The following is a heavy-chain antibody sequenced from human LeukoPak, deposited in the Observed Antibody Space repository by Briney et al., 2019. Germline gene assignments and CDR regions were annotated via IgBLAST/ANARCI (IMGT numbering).Heavy chain of an antibody. V-gene: IGHV3-23*01. D-gene: IGHD3-10*01. CDR1: GFTFSSPA. Sequence: PGGSLRLSCATSGFTFSSPAMSWVRQPPGKGLAWVSTISGSGGGTYYADSVKGRFTISRDNSKNTLYLQMNSLRAEDTAVFYCGKLLYSSGMYHFDYWGQGTLVTVSS. J-gene: IGHJ4*02. CDR3: GKLLYSSGMYHFDY. CDR2: ISGSGGGT.